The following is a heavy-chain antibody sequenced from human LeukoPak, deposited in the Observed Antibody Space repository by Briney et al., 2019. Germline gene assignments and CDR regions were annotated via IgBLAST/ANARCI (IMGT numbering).Heavy chain of an antibody. V-gene: IGHV3-7*03. CDR3: AKGLDYDSSGYYLKGSLDY. CDR1: GFTFSSYW. Sequence: GGSLRLSCAASGFTFSSYWMSWVRQAPGKGLEWVANIKQDGSEKYYVDSVKGRFTISRDNAKNSLYLQMNSLRAEDTAVYYCAKGLDYDSSGYYLKGSLDYWGQGTLVTVSS. D-gene: IGHD3-22*01. CDR2: IKQDGSEK. J-gene: IGHJ4*02.